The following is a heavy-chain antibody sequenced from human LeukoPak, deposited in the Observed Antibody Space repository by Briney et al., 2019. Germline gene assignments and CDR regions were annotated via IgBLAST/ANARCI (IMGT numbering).Heavy chain of an antibody. D-gene: IGHD5/OR15-5a*01. CDR2: INPSGGST. Sequence: ASVKVSCKASGYTFTTYYMHWVRQAPGQGLEWMGIINPSGGSTSYAQKFRGRVTMTTDMSTSTVYMELSSLRSEDTAVYFCASDASGVYAFDYWGRGTLVTVSS. J-gene: IGHJ4*02. CDR3: ASDASGVYAFDY. CDR1: GYTFTTYY. V-gene: IGHV1-46*01.